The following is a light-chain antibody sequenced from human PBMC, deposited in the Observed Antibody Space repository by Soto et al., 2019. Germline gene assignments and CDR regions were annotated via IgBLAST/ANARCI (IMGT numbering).Light chain of an antibody. CDR3: CSSAGSYTWV. V-gene: IGLV2-11*01. CDR2: DVN. J-gene: IGLJ3*02. CDR1: RSDVGGDEY. Sequence: QSVLTQPRSVSGSPGQSVTISCTGTRSDVGGDEYVSWFQQQPGKAPKLMMYDVNKRPSGVPDRFSGSKSGNTASLTISGLQAEDEADYYCCSSAGSYTWVFGGGTKVTVL.